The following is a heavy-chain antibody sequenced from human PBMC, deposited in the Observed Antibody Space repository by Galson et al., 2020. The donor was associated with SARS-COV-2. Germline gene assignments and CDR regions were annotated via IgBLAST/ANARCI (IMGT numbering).Heavy chain of an antibody. Sequence: GGSLRLSCAASGFTFSSYCMHWVRQAPGKGLEWVAVIWYDGSNKYYAYSVKGRFTISRDNSKNTLYLQMNSLRAEDTAVYYCARVFGANWFDPWGQGTLVTVSS. J-gene: IGHJ5*02. CDR2: IWYDGSNK. D-gene: IGHD1-26*01. CDR1: GFTFSSYC. CDR3: ARVFGANWFDP. V-gene: IGHV3-33*01.